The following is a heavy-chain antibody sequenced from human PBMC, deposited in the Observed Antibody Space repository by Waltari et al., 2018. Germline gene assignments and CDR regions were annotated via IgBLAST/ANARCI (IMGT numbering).Heavy chain of an antibody. V-gene: IGHV3-23*03. CDR1: GFTFSNYD. CDR2: IYNFGST. D-gene: IGHD2-8*02. CDR3: AKDGGGVTFDI. Sequence: VQLLESGGGLVQPGGSLRLSCAASGFTFSNYDMSWVGQAPGKGLEWVSVIYNFGSTHYGDSVKGRFTISRDNSKNALYLQMNSLRAEDTAVYYCAKDGGGVTFDIWGQGTMVTVSS. J-gene: IGHJ3*02.